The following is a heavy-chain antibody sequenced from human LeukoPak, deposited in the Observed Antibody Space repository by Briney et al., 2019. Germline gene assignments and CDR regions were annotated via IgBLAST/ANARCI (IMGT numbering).Heavy chain of an antibody. Sequence: SETLSLTCTVSGDSISGYYWSWIRQPPGKGLEWIGYIHYSGSTSYSLSLKSRVTISVDPSNNQFSLRMTFVTAADTAVYYCARYVSGSYYYWGRGTLVTVSS. D-gene: IGHD3-10*01. CDR3: ARYVSGSYYY. V-gene: IGHV4-59*01. CDR2: IHYSGST. J-gene: IGHJ4*02. CDR1: GDSISGYY.